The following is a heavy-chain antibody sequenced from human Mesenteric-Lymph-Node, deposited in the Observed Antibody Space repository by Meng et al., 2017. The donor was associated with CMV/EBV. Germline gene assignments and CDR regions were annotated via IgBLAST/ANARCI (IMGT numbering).Heavy chain of an antibody. V-gene: IGHV1-69*05. CDR2: IMRTFRTV. J-gene: IGHJ6*02. CDR1: GGSFSSFV. CDR3: ARSYCSSTSCYTPTYYYYGMDV. Sequence: SVKVSCKASGGSFSSFVISWVRQAPGQGLEWMGKIMRTFRTVYYAQKFQGRVTITTDESTGTAYMELRSLRSDDTAVYYCARSYCSSTSCYTPTYYYYGMDVWGQGTTVTVSS. D-gene: IGHD2-2*02.